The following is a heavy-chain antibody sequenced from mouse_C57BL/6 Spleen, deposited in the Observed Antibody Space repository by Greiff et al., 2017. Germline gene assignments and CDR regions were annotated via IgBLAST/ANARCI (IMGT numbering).Heavy chain of an antibody. CDR1: GFTFSDYG. V-gene: IGHV5-17*01. Sequence: EVKLVESGGGLVKPGGSLKLSCAASGFTFSDYGMHWVRQAPEKGLEWVAYISSGSSTIYYADTVKGRFTISRDNAKTTLFLQLTSLRSEDTAMYYCARPTYYYGVATGYFDVWGTGTTVTVSS. CDR2: ISSGSSTI. J-gene: IGHJ1*03. D-gene: IGHD1-1*01. CDR3: ARPTYYYGVATGYFDV.